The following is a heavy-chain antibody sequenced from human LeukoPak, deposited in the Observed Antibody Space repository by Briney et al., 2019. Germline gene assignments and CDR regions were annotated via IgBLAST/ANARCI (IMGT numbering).Heavy chain of an antibody. Sequence: GASVKVSCKASGYTFTSHYTHWVRQAPGQGLEWMGIIDPSGGSTSYSQNFQGRVAMTRDTSTSTVYLELSSLRSEDTAVYYCARGLGLLWFGELLYAFDYWGQGTLVTVSS. CDR1: GYTFTSHY. J-gene: IGHJ4*02. CDR2: IDPSGGST. V-gene: IGHV1-46*01. D-gene: IGHD3-10*01. CDR3: ARGLGLLWFGELLYAFDY.